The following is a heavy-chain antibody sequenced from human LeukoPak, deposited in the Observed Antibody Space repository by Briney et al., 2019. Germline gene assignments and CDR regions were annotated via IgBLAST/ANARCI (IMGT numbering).Heavy chain of an antibody. J-gene: IGHJ4*02. CDR3: AGSSSWYAFDY. CDR1: GFSLSNARMG. CDR2: IFSNDEK. V-gene: IGHV2-26*01. D-gene: IGHD6-13*01. Sequence: SGPTLVNPPETLTLTCTVSGFSLSNARMGVSWIRQPPGKALEWLAHIFSNDEKSYSTSPKSRLTISQDTSKSQVVLTMTNMDPVDTATYYCAGSSSWYAFDYWGQGTLVTVSS.